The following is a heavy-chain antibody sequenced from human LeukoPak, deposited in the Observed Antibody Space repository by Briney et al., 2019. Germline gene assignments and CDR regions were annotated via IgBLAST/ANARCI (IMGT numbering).Heavy chain of an antibody. CDR3: ARGYYYDSSGYPNHDY. CDR1: GYTFTGYY. V-gene: IGHV1-2*02. CDR2: INPNSGGT. J-gene: IGHJ4*02. Sequence: ASVKVSCKASGYTFTGYYMHWVRQAPGQGLEWMGWINPNSGGTNYAQKFQGRVTMTRDTSISTAYMELSRLRSDDTAVNYCARGYYYDSSGYPNHDYWGQGTLVTVSS. D-gene: IGHD3-22*01.